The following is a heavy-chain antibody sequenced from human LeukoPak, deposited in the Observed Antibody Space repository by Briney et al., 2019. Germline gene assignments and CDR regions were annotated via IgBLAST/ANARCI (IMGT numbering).Heavy chain of an antibody. CDR1: GVSISTYY. CDR3: ARFANYGGNLGSPFDF. CDR2: IYCSGNT. J-gene: IGHJ4*02. Sequence: NPSETLSLTCTVSGVSISTYYWSWIRQPPGKGLEWIGCIYCSGNTNNSPSLKSRVTISVDTSKNQFSLSLTSVTAADTAVYYCARFANYGGNLGSPFDFWGQGTLVTVSS. V-gene: IGHV4-59*08. D-gene: IGHD4-23*01.